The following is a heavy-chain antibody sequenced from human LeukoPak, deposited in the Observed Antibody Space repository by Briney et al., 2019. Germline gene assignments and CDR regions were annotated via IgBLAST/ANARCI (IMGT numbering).Heavy chain of an antibody. D-gene: IGHD6-19*01. J-gene: IGHJ4*02. CDR1: GFTFSSYW. CDR2: IKQDGSEK. Sequence: PGRSLRLSCAASGFTFSSYWMSWVRQAPGKGLEWVANIKQDGSEKYYVDSVKGRFTISRDNAKNSLYLQMNSLRAEDTAVYYCARAPGYSSGWDLNKISYYFDYWGQGTLVTVSS. V-gene: IGHV3-7*01. CDR3: ARAPGYSSGWDLNKISYYFDY.